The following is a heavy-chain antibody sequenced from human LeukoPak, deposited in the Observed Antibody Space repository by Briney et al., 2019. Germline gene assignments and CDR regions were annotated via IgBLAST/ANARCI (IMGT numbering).Heavy chain of an antibody. CDR3: MDYDSSGYST. CDR1: GFTSSNAW. J-gene: IGHJ5*02. Sequence: GGSLRLSCAASGFTSSNAWMSWVRQAPGKGLEWVGRIKSKTDGGTTDYAAPVKGRFTISRDDSKNTLYLQMNSLKTEDTAVYYCMDYDSSGYSTWGQGTLVTVSS. V-gene: IGHV3-15*01. D-gene: IGHD3-22*01. CDR2: IKSKTDGGTT.